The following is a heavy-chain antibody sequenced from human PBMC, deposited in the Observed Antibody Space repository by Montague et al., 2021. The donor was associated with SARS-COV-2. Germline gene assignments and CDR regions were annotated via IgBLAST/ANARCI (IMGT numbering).Heavy chain of an antibody. V-gene: IGHV4-31*03. D-gene: IGHD6-13*01. CDR2: IYYTGST. J-gene: IGHJ4*02. CDR1: GGSISGDYYY. CDR3: ARAPYTSSWYWFLDY. Sequence: TLSLTCTVSGGSISGDYYYWTWIRQHQGKGLVWIAYIYYTGSTNYNPTLKSRLTISVDTSENQFSLRLTSVTAAAMSVYYCARAPYTSSWYWFLDYWGQGTLVTVSS.